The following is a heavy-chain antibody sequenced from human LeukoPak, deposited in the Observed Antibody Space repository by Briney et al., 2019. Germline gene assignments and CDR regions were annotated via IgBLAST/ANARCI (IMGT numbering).Heavy chain of an antibody. D-gene: IGHD3-10*01. V-gene: IGHV4-39*01. CDR1: GGSISSSSYY. CDR2: IYYSGNT. CDR3: ARHGPRHNYYGSGSRADLDY. Sequence: PSETLSLTCTVSGGSISSSSYYWGWIRQPPGKGLEWIGSIYYSGNTYYNPPLKSRVTISVDTSKNQFSLKLSSVTAADTAVYYCARHGPRHNYYGSGSRADLDYWGQGTLVTVSS. J-gene: IGHJ4*02.